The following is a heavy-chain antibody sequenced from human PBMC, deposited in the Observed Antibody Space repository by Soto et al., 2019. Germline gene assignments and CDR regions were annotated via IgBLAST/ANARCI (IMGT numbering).Heavy chain of an antibody. D-gene: IGHD2-8*02. CDR2: VDGGVTT. CDR3: ATLLGFSSGGSWYSHVADY. CDR1: GYTFSSRA. Sequence: EVHLWESGGDLVQPGGSLRVSCVGSGYTFSSRAMSWVRQAPGKGLEGVSGVDGGVTTEYADSVKGRFSISRDNSQDTLYLQMNSLRAEDTAVYYCATLLGFSSGGSWYSHVADYWGQGTLVTVSS. J-gene: IGHJ4*02. V-gene: IGHV3-23*01.